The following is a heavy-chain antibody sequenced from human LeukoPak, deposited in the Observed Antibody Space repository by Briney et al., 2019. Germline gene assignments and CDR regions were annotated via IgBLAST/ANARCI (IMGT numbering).Heavy chain of an antibody. CDR2: ISAYNGNT. D-gene: IGHD4-11*01. CDR1: GYTFTSYD. V-gene: IGHV1-18*01. J-gene: IGHJ4*02. CDR3: ARYPNSNGDY. Sequence: ASVTVSCTASGYTFTSYDFNWVRQAPGQGLEWMGWISAYNGNTNYAQKLQGRVTMTTDTSTSTAYMELRSLRSDDTAVYYCARYPNSNGDYWGQGTLVTVSS.